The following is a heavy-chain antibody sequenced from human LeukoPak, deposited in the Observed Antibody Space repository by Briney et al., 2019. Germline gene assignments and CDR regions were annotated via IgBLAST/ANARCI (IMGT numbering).Heavy chain of an antibody. Sequence: GGSLRLSCAASGFTFDDYAMHWVRQAPGKGLEWVSGISWNSGSIGYADSVKGRFTISRDNAKNSLYLQMNSLRAEDTAVYYCARDRNYDYGDFNYGMDVWGQGTTVTVSS. J-gene: IGHJ6*02. D-gene: IGHD4-17*01. V-gene: IGHV3-9*01. CDR3: ARDRNYDYGDFNYGMDV. CDR1: GFTFDDYA. CDR2: ISWNSGSI.